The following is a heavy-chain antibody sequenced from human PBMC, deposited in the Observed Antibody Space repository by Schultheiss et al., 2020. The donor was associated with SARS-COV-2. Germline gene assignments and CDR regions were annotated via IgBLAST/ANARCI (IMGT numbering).Heavy chain of an antibody. CDR3: TTDSVNDYGEIRY. D-gene: IGHD4-17*01. J-gene: IGHJ4*02. CDR2: IKSKTDGGTT. CDR1: GFTFSSYA. V-gene: IGHV3-15*01. Sequence: GGSLRLSCAASGFTFSSYAMHWVRQAPGKGLEWVGRIKSKTDGGTTDYAAPVKGRFTISRDDSKNTLYLQMNSLKTEDTAVYYCTTDSVNDYGEIRYWGQGTLVTVSS.